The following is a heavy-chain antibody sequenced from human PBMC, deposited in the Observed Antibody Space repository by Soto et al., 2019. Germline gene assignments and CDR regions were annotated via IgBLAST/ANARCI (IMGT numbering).Heavy chain of an antibody. CDR2: INAYNGNT. Sequence: ASVKVSCKPSGYTFTTYGISWVRQAPGQGLEWMGWINAYNGNTNYAQKLQGRVTITADESTSTAYMELSSLRSEDTAVYYCAREGGGITIFGVVINHNNWFDPWGQGTLVTVSX. CDR1: GYTFTTYG. J-gene: IGHJ5*02. D-gene: IGHD3-3*01. V-gene: IGHV1-18*01. CDR3: AREGGGITIFGVVINHNNWFDP.